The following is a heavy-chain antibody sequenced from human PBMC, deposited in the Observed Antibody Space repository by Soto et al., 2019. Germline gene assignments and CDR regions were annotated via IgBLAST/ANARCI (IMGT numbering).Heavy chain of an antibody. J-gene: IGHJ5*02. CDR2: ISSSSSTI. D-gene: IGHD2-2*01. CDR1: GFTFSSYS. CDR3: ARYGDTVVVPDWFDP. V-gene: IGHV3-48*02. Sequence: EVQLVESGGGLVQPGGSLRLSCAASGFTFSSYSMNWVRQAPGKGLEWVSYISSSSSTIYYADSVKGRFTISRDNAKNSLYLQMNSLRDEDTAVYYCARYGDTVVVPDWFDPWGQGTLVTVSS.